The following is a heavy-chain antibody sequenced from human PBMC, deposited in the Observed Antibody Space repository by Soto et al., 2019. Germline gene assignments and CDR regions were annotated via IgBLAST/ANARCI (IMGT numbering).Heavy chain of an antibody. D-gene: IGHD6-6*01. CDR1: GGCISSRRDY. J-gene: IGHJ6*02. V-gene: IGHV4-39*01. Sequence: PXGTLSLTCTVSGGCISSRRDYGGWIRQPPGKGLEWIGSIYYSGSTYYNPSLKSRVTISVDTSKNQFSLKLSSVTAADTAVYYCARSVADPLLVGGMDVWGQRTTVTVSS. CDR3: ARSVADPLLVGGMDV. CDR2: IYYSGST.